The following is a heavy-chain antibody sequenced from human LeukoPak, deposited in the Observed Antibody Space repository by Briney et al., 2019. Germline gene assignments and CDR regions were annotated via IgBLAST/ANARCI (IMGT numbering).Heavy chain of an antibody. CDR2: IKQDGSEK. Sequence: GGSLRLSRAASGFTFSSYWMSWVRQAPGKGLEWVANIKQDGSEKYYVDSVKGRFTISRDNAKNSLYLQMNSLRAEDTAVYYCARDFTVTIFGVVIRYYFDYWGQGTLVTVSS. D-gene: IGHD3-3*01. CDR1: GFTFSSYW. J-gene: IGHJ4*02. V-gene: IGHV3-7*01. CDR3: ARDFTVTIFGVVIRYYFDY.